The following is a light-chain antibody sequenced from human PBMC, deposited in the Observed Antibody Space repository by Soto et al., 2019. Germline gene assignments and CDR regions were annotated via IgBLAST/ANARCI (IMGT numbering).Light chain of an antibody. Sequence: QHVLTQSSSAYASLGSSVKLNCTLNSGHSSYIIAWHQQQPGKAPRYLMKLEGSGSYNKGSGVPDRFSGSSSGADRYLTISNLQFEDEADYYCETWDSNTWVFGGGTKVTVL. CDR2: LEGSGSY. CDR3: ETWDSNTWV. J-gene: IGLJ3*02. CDR1: SGHSSYI. V-gene: IGLV4-60*02.